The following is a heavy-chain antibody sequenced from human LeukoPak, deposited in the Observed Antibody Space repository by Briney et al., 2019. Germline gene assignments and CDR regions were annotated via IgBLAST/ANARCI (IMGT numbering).Heavy chain of an antibody. CDR2: IIPIFGPA. V-gene: IGHV1-69*13. Sequence: ASVKVSCKASGGTFSSYAISWVRQAPGQGLEWMGGIIPIFGPANYAQKFQGRVTITADESTSTAYMELSSLRSEDTAVYYCARDGMVRGVRSSPYYYGMDVWGKGTTVTVSS. J-gene: IGHJ6*04. D-gene: IGHD3-10*01. CDR1: GGTFSSYA. CDR3: ARDGMVRGVRSSPYYYGMDV.